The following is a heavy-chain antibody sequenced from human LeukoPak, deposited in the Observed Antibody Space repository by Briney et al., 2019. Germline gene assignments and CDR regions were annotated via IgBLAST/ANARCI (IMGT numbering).Heavy chain of an antibody. CDR1: GGSISSYY. V-gene: IGHV4-59*01. Sequence: SETLSLTCTVSGGSISSYYWSWIRQPPGKGQEWIGYIYYSGSTNYNPSLKSRVTISVDTSKNQFSLKLSSVTAADTAVYYCARDRSGSSWYSPEYYFDYWGQGTLVTVSS. CDR3: ARDRSGSSWYSPEYYFDY. CDR2: IYYSGST. J-gene: IGHJ4*02. D-gene: IGHD6-13*01.